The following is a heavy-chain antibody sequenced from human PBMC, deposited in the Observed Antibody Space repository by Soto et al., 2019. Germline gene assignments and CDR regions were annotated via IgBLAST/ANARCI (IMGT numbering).Heavy chain of an antibody. CDR3: ARAYYDTSGYSLDP. D-gene: IGHD3-22*01. CDR2: TYYNGNA. CDR1: GGSIDRSNYY. J-gene: IGHJ5*02. V-gene: IGHV4-39*07. Sequence: PSETLSLTCNVSGGSIDRSNYYWDWLRQPPGKGLEWIGTTYYNGNAYYNPSLRSRVSISVDTSKNQFSLRLSSVTAADTAVYYCARAYYDTSGYSLDPWGQGILVTVSS.